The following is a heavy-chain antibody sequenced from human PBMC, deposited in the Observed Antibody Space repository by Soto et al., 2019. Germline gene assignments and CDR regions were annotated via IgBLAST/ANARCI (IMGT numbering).Heavy chain of an antibody. CDR1: GYTFTSYG. CDR2: ISAYNGNT. J-gene: IGHJ4*02. D-gene: IGHD2-15*01. Sequence: QVQLVQSGAEVKKPGASVKVSCKASGYTFTSYGISWVRQAPGQGLEWMGWISAYNGNTNYAQKLQGRVTMTTDTPTSTAYMELRSLRSDDTAVYYCARDPPLYCSGGSCYTCSLYFDYWGQGTLVTVSS. V-gene: IGHV1-18*01. CDR3: ARDPPLYCSGGSCYTCSLYFDY.